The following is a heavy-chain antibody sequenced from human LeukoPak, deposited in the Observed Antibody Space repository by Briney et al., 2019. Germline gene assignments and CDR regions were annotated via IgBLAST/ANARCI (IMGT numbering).Heavy chain of an antibody. CDR3: AKSHYYGSGSPYYYYYMDV. Sequence: GGSLRLSCAASGFTFSSYAMHWVRQAPGKGLEWVAFIRYDGSNKYYADSVKGRFTISRDNSKNTLYLQMNSLRAEDTAVYYCAKSHYYGSGSPYYYYYMDVWGKGTTVTISS. V-gene: IGHV3-30*02. CDR2: IRYDGSNK. D-gene: IGHD3-10*01. J-gene: IGHJ6*03. CDR1: GFTFSSYA.